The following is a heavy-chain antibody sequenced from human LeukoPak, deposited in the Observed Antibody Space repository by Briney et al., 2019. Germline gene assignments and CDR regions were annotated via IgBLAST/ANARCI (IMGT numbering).Heavy chain of an antibody. J-gene: IGHJ6*03. D-gene: IGHD1/OR15-1a*01. CDR1: GGSISNYY. CDR2: TYYSGST. CDR3: ARGSSMNTYYYYYYYMDV. V-gene: IGHV4-59*01. Sequence: SETLSLTCTVSGGSISNYYWSWIRQPPGKGLEWIGYTYYSGSTNYNPSLKSRVTISVDTSKNQFSLKLSSVTAADTAVYYCARGSSMNTYYYYYYYMDVWGKGTTVTISS.